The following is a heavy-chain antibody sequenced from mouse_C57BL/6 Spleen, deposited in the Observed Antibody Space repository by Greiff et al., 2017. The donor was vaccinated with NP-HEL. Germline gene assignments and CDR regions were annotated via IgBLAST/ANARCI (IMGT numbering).Heavy chain of an antibody. D-gene: IGHD2-2*01. CDR3: VYYGYGGAY. CDR1: GFSFNTYA. Sequence: EVQVVESGGGLVQPKGSLKLSCAASGFSFNTYAMNWVRQAPGKGLEWVARIRSKSNNYATYYDDSVKDRFTISRDDSESMLYLQMNNLKTEDTAMDYCVYYGYGGAYWGQGTLVTVSA. V-gene: IGHV10-1*01. J-gene: IGHJ3*01. CDR2: IRSKSNNYAT.